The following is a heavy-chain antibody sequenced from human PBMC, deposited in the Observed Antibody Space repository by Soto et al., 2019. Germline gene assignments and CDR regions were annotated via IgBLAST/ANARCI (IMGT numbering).Heavy chain of an antibody. J-gene: IGHJ4*02. D-gene: IGHD6-19*01. CDR3: ARGNIAVAGTSFDY. CDR2: IYYSGST. V-gene: IGHV4-39*01. Sequence: PSETLSLTCTVSGGSISSSSYYWGWIRQPPGKGLEWIGSIYYSGSTHYNPSLKSRVTISVDTSKNQFSLKLSSVTAADTAVYYCARGNIAVAGTSFDYWGQGTLVTVSS. CDR1: GGSISSSSYY.